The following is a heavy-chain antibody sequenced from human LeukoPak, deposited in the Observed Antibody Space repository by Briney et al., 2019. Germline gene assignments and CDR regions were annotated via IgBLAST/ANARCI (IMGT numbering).Heavy chain of an antibody. CDR3: ARRGGSPLGAFDV. CDR2: VYYSEIA. J-gene: IGHJ3*01. Sequence: SETLSLTCTVSGGSISGYYWSWIRQPPGKGLELIGYVYYSEIAKYNPSLKSRVTISVDTSKNQFSLKLNAVTAADTAIYYCARRGGSPLGAFDVWGQGTLITVSS. V-gene: IGHV4-59*01. D-gene: IGHD1-26*01. CDR1: GGSISGYY.